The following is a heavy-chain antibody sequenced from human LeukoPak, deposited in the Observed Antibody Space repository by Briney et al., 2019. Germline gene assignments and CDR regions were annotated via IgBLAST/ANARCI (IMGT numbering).Heavy chain of an antibody. CDR1: GFTFSSYS. CDR3: ARATERYFSFIGY. J-gene: IGHJ4*02. D-gene: IGHD3-9*01. CDR2: ISSSSSYI. V-gene: IGHV3-21*01. Sequence: GGSLRLSCAASGFTFSSYSVNWVRQAPGKGLEWVSSISSSSSYIYYADSVKGRFTVSRDNAKNSLYLQMNSLRAEDTAVYYCARATERYFSFIGYWGQGTLVTVSS.